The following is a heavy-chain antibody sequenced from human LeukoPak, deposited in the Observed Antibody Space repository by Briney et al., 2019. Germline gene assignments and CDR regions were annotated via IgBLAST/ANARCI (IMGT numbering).Heavy chain of an antibody. D-gene: IGHD6-19*01. J-gene: IGHJ4*02. CDR1: GGSFSGYY. CDR3: GRGPPLYSSGWYHY. CDR2: INHSGST. Sequence: KASETLSLTCAVYGGSFSGYYWSWIRQPPGKGLEWIGEINHSGSTNYNPSLKSRVTISVDTSKNQFSLKLSSVTAADTAVYYCGRGPPLYSSGWYHYWGQGTLVTVSS. V-gene: IGHV4-34*01.